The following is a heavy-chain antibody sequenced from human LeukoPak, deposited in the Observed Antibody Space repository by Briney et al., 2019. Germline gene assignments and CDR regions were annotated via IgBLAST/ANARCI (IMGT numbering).Heavy chain of an antibody. V-gene: IGHV4-59*01. J-gene: IGHJ4*02. CDR1: GGSSSRYY. CDR2: IYDTGNT. CDR3: ARGTSGSPVDY. Sequence: SETLSLTCSVSGGSSSRYYWNWIRQPPGGGLEWIGYIYDTGNTNYGPSLKSRATISVDTSKNQFSLRLNSVTAADTAIYYCARGTSGSPVDYWGQGTLVTVSS. D-gene: IGHD3-10*01.